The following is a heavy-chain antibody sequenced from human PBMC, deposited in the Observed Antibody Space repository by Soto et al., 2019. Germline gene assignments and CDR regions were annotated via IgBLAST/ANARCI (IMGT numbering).Heavy chain of an antibody. J-gene: IGHJ4*02. CDR3: ARGWSYGKSYRGYYFDY. Sequence: GGSLRLSCAASGFTFSSYWMSWVRQAPGKGLEWVANIKQDGSEKYYVDSVKGRFTISRDNAKNSLYLQMNSLRAEDTAVYYCARGWSYGKSYRGYYFDYWGQGTLVTVSS. V-gene: IGHV3-7*01. D-gene: IGHD6-13*01. CDR1: GFTFSSYW. CDR2: IKQDGSEK.